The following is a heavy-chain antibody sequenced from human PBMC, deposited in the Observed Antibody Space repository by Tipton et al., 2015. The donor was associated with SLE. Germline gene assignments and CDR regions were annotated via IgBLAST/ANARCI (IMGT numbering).Heavy chain of an antibody. CDR2: IYLSGST. J-gene: IGHJ4*02. CDR1: GGSFSGYY. CDR3: ARAVDDYVWGSYRYGYYFDY. D-gene: IGHD3-16*02. Sequence: TLSLTCAVYGGSFSGYYWGWIRQPPGKGLEWIGSIYLSGSTYYNPSLKSRVTISVDTSKNQFSLKLTSVTAADTAVYYCARAVDDYVWGSYRYGYYFDYWGQGTLVTVSS. V-gene: IGHV4-34*01.